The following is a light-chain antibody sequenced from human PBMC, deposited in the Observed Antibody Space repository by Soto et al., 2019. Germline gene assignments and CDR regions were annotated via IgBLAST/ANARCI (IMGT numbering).Light chain of an antibody. V-gene: IGKV1-39*01. Sequence: DSQMTQSPSSLSASVGDRVTITCRASQTISSYLHWYQQKPGKAPQLLIYAASSLQRGVPSRFSGSGSGTDFTLIISSLQPDDFATYFCQQSSNTPYTFGQGTKLEIK. CDR2: AAS. CDR3: QQSSNTPYT. J-gene: IGKJ2*01. CDR1: QTISSY.